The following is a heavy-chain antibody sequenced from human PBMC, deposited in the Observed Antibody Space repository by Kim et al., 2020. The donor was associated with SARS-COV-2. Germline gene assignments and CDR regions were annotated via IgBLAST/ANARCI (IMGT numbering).Heavy chain of an antibody. CDR3: ARGMIRGLMFDAFDI. D-gene: IGHD3-10*01. V-gene: IGHV1-46*01. J-gene: IGHJ3*02. Sequence: AQKFQGRVTMTRDTSTRTAYMELSSLRSEDTAVYYCARGMIRGLMFDAFDIWGQGTPVSVSS.